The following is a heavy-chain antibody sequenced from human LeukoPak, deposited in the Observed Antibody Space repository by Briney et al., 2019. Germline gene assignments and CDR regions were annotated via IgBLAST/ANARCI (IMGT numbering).Heavy chain of an antibody. CDR2: IYYSGST. CDR3: ARAVPNYYYGMDV. J-gene: IGHJ6*04. V-gene: IGHV4-61*01. CDR1: GGSVSSGSYY. Sequence: PSETLSLTCTVSGGSVSSGSYYWSWIRQPPGTGLEWIGYIYYSGSTNYNPSLKSRVTISVDTSKNQFSLRLSSVTAADTAVYYCARAVPNYYYGMDVWGKGTTVTVSS. D-gene: IGHD3-10*02.